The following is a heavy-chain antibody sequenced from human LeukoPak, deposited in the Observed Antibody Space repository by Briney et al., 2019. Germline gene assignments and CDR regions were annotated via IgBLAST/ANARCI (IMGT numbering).Heavy chain of an antibody. J-gene: IGHJ4*02. CDR3: ARELGYYGSGSTNHFDY. V-gene: IGHV4-31*03. CDR1: GGSISSGGYY. CDR2: INYSGST. D-gene: IGHD3-10*01. Sequence: PSQTLSLTCTVSGGSISSGGYYWSWTRQHPGKGLEWIGYINYSGSTYYNPSLKSRVTISVNTSKNQFSLKLSSVTAADTAVYYCARELGYYGSGSTNHFDYWGRGTLVTVSS.